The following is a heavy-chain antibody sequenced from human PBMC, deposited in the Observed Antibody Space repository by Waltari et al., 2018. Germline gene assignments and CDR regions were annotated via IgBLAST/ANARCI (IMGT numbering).Heavy chain of an antibody. Sequence: QLQLQESGPGLVQSSETLSLTSAVSGGSISIINSHWGWLRQTPGTGLEWIASIYYSGNTYYNPSLKSRVTISVDTSKNQFSLRLSSVTAADTAVYYCARTYSGDYEFWFDPWGQGTLVTVSS. CDR1: GGSISIINSH. CDR2: IYYSGNT. V-gene: IGHV4-39*01. J-gene: IGHJ5*02. D-gene: IGHD1-26*01. CDR3: ARTYSGDYEFWFDP.